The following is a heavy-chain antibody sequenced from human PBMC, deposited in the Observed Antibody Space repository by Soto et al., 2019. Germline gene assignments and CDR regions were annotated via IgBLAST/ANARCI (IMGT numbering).Heavy chain of an antibody. CDR3: ARRGYSSGQDY. Sequence: GSLRLSCAASGFTFRSDWMHWVRQAPGKGLVWVSRINSDGSSTSYADSVKGRFTISRDNAKNTLYLQMNSLRAEDTAVYYCARRGYSSGQDYWGQGTLVTVSS. V-gene: IGHV3-74*01. CDR2: INSDGSST. CDR1: GFTFRSDW. J-gene: IGHJ4*02. D-gene: IGHD6-19*01.